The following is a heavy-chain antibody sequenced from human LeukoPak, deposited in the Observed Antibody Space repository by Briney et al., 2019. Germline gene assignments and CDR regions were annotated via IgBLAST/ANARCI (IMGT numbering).Heavy chain of an antibody. V-gene: IGHV1-69*01. CDR3: AGGPQVGAFDL. D-gene: IGHD1-26*01. CDR1: GDTIISYD. Sequence: SVKVSCKASGDTIISYDISWVRQAPGQGLEWMGGIIPIFGTANYAQKFQGRVTITADESTSTAYMELSSLRSEDTAMYYCAGGPQVGAFDLWGQGTVVTVSS. CDR2: IIPIFGTA. J-gene: IGHJ3*01.